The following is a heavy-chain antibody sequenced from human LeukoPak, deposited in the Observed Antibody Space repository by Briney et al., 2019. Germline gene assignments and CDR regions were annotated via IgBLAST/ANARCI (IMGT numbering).Heavy chain of an antibody. CDR1: GFTFSSYW. J-gene: IGHJ4*02. CDR3: ARDGGTGFLDY. Sequence: PGGSLRLSCAASGFTFSSYWMSWVRQAPGKGLEWVANIKQDGCEKYYVDSVKGRFTISRDNAKNSLYLQMNSLRAEDTAVYYCARDGGTGFLDYWGQGTLVTVSS. CDR2: IKQDGCEK. D-gene: IGHD3/OR15-3a*01. V-gene: IGHV3-7*01.